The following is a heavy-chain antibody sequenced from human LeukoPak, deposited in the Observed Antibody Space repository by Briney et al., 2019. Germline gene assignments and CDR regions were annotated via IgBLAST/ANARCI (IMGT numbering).Heavy chain of an antibody. CDR1: GYSFTNYR. V-gene: IGHV5-51*01. CDR2: VFPGDSGT. Sequence: SLPCSCKGSGYSFTNYRIAWVRQMPGKGLEWMGIVFPGDSGTRYSPSFQGQVTISADKSISTAYLQWSSLKASDTSMFYCTRHTDISASLDYWGDGEPWS. J-gene: IGHJ4*02. CDR3: TRHTDISASLDY. D-gene: IGHD3-10*01.